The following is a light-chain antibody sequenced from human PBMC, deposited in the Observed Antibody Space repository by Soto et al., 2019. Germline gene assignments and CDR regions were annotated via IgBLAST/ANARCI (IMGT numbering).Light chain of an antibody. Sequence: ETVMTQSPSTLSVSPGERAPLSCRASQSVSSALAWYQQKPGLPPRLLIYDASTRATGIPARFSGSGSGTDFTLTISSLQSQDFAVYYCQQYNKCPRTFGQGTEVDI. CDR2: DAS. CDR3: QQYNKCPRT. J-gene: IGKJ1*01. V-gene: IGKV3-15*01. CDR1: QSVSSA.